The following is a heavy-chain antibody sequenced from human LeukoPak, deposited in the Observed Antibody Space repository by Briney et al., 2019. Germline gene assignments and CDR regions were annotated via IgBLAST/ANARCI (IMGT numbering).Heavy chain of an antibody. CDR2: IYTSGST. Sequence: PSETLSLTCAVSGGSISSYYWSWIRQPAGKGLEWIGRIYTSGSTNYNPSLKSRVTMSVDTSKNQLSLKLSSVTAAGTAVYYCARDIVIRSRGVIQGYFDYWGQGTLVTVSS. CDR1: GGSISSYY. CDR3: ARDIVIRSRGVIQGYFDY. D-gene: IGHD3-10*01. J-gene: IGHJ4*02. V-gene: IGHV4-4*07.